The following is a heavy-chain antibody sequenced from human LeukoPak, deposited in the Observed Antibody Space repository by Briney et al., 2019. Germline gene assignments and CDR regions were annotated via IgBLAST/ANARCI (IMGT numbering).Heavy chain of an antibody. CDR3: ARDGTTDDYFDY. CDR1: GGSISSYY. Sequence: PSETLSLTCTVSGGSISSYYWSWIRQPPGKGLEWIGYIYYSGSTNYNPSLKSRVTISVDTSKNQFSLKLSSVTAADTAVYYRARDGTTDDYFDYWGQGTLVTVSS. J-gene: IGHJ4*02. D-gene: IGHD1-1*01. V-gene: IGHV4-59*01. CDR2: IYYSGST.